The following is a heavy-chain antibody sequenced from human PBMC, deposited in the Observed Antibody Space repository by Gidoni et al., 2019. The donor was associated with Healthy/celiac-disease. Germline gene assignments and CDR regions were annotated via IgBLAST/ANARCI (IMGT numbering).Heavy chain of an antibody. V-gene: IGHV3-33*01. Sequence: QVQLVESGGGVVQPGRSLRLSCAASGFTFSRYGMHWVRQAPGKGLEWVAVIWYDGSNKYYADSVKGRFTISRDNSKNTLYLQMNSLRAEDTAVYYCARGIYYDFWSGYYAYYYYYGMDVWGQGTTVTVSS. J-gene: IGHJ6*02. CDR2: IWYDGSNK. CDR3: ARGIYYDFWSGYYAYYYYYGMDV. D-gene: IGHD3-3*01. CDR1: GFTFSRYG.